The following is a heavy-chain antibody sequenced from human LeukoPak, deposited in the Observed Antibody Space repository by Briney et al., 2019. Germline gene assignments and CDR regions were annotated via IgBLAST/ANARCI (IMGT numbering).Heavy chain of an antibody. V-gene: IGHV1-2*02. CDR2: INPNSGGT. Sequence: ASVKVSCKASGGTFSSYAISWVRQAPGQGLEWMGWINPNSGGTNYAQKFQGRVTMTRDTSISTAYMELSRLRSDDTAVYYCARDRSYDFWSGYYPGDRISHFDYWGQGTLVTVSS. J-gene: IGHJ4*02. CDR1: GGTFSSYA. D-gene: IGHD3-3*01. CDR3: ARDRSYDFWSGYYPGDRISHFDY.